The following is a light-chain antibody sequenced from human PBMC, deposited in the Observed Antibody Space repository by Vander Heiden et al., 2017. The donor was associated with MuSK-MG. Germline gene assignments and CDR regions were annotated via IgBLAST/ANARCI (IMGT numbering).Light chain of an antibody. CDR1: QGISSW. J-gene: IGKJ4*01. V-gene: IGKV1-12*01. CDR3: QQYNSFPLT. CDR2: AAS. Sequence: DIQLTQCPSAVWASVGDRFSISFLSSQGISSWLAWYQQKPGKAPKLLIYAASSLQSGVPSRFSGSGSGTDFTLTISSLQAEDFATYYCQQYNSFPLTFGGGTKVEIK.